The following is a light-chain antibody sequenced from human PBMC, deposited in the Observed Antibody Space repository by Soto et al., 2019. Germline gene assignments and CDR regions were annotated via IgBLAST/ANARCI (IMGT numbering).Light chain of an antibody. V-gene: IGKV3-11*01. CDR1: QAVNTR. Sequence: EIVLTQSPATLSSFPGERVTLSCRASQAVNTRLAWYQHKPGQAPRLLIYLASNRAAGVPARFSGSGSGTDFTLTISDVEPEDFAVYYCHQRQSWPRTFGQGT. J-gene: IGKJ1*01. CDR3: HQRQSWPRT. CDR2: LAS.